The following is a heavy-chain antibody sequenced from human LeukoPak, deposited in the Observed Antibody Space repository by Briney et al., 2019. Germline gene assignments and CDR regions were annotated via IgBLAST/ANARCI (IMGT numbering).Heavy chain of an antibody. CDR2: ISACNGNT. J-gene: IGHJ5*02. CDR3: GRDREYCSGGSCYTRFDP. Sequence: GASVKVSCKASGYTFTSYGISWVRQAPGQGLEWVGWISACNGNTNYAQKLQGRVTMTTDTSTSTAYMALSSQGSDHTAVYYCGRDREYCSGGSCYTRFDPWGQGTLVTVSS. V-gene: IGHV1-18*01. CDR1: GYTFTSYG. D-gene: IGHD2-15*01.